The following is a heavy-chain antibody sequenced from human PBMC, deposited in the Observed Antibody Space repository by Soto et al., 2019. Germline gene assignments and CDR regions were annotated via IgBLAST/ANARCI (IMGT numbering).Heavy chain of an antibody. Sequence: TLSLTCAVSGASITRNCNSWSWIRPSQGRDLECIRCIYPSGTIFYNPSLYSRVSISIDASNNQFSLRLSSVTAVDTAVYYCFTYAAYAKYFFAHSGRGTLVT. J-gene: IGHJ4*02. CDR1: GASITRNCNS. D-gene: IGHD3-16*01. CDR3: FTYAAYAKYFFAH. V-gene: IGHV4-30-2*06. CDR2: IYPSGTI.